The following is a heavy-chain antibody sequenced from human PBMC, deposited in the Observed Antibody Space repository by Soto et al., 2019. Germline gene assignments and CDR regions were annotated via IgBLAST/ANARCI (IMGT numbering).Heavy chain of an antibody. D-gene: IGHD1-1*01. CDR2: IYRRGTT. CDR3: ARKRDALASKPPES. Sequence: QLQLQESGPGLVKPSETLSLTCSVSGGSISSSNYYWGWIRQPPGKGLEWIGSIYRRGTTSYNASLKSRVTISVDTSKNQVSLTLTSVTVADTAIYYCARKRDALASKPPESWGHGTLVTVSS. CDR1: GGSISSSNYY. V-gene: IGHV4-39*01. J-gene: IGHJ5*01.